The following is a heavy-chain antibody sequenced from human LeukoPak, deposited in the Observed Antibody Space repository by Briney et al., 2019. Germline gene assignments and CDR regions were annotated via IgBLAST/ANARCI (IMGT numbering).Heavy chain of an antibody. D-gene: IGHD5-12*01. CDR2: ISYDGSNE. CDR3: AGEIVAAIGFDY. V-gene: IGHV3-30*04. Sequence: PGGSLRLSCAASEFTFSSYAMHWVRQAPGKGLEWVAVISYDGSNEYYADSVKGRFTISRDNSRNTLYLQMNSLRADDTAIYYCAGEIVAAIGFDYWGQGTLVTVSS. CDR1: EFTFSSYA. J-gene: IGHJ4*02.